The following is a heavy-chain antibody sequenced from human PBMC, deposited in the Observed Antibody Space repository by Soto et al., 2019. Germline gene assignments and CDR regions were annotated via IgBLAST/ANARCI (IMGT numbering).Heavy chain of an antibody. CDR1: GGSISSGDYY. V-gene: IGHV4-30-4*01. CDR3: ARDRGVAATTDY. Sequence: QVQLQESGPGLVKPSQTLSLTCTVSGGSISSGDYYWSWIRQRPGKGLEWIGYINYSGSTYYNPSLKSRVTISVDTSKNQYSLKLSSVTAADTAVYYCARDRGVAATTDYWGQGTLVTVSS. D-gene: IGHD1-26*01. CDR2: INYSGST. J-gene: IGHJ4*02.